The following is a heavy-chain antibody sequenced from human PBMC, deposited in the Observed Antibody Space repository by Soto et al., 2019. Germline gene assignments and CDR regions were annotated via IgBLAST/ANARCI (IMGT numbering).Heavy chain of an antibody. CDR1: GFTFSTYG. CDR2: TSYDGSNK. J-gene: IGHJ2*01. Sequence: QVQLVESGGGVVQPGRSLRLSCAASGFTFSTYGMHWVRQAPGKGLEWVAVTSYDGSNKYYADSVKGRFTISRDNSKNTLYVQMNSLRAEDTAVYYCVKGATGGPRGDFDLWGRGTLVTVSS. V-gene: IGHV3-30*18. D-gene: IGHD3-10*01. CDR3: VKGATGGPRGDFDL.